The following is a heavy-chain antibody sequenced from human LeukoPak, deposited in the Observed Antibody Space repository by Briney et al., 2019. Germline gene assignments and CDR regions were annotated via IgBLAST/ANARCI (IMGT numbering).Heavy chain of an antibody. V-gene: IGHV1-24*01. CDR2: FDPEDGET. D-gene: IGHD3-10*01. Sequence: ASVKVSCKVSGYTLTELSMHWVRQAPGKGLEWMGGFDPEDGETIYAQKFQGRVTMTEDTSTDTAYMGLSSLRSEDTAVYYCATNYGSGPLGWFDPWGQGTLVTVSS. J-gene: IGHJ5*02. CDR3: ATNYGSGPLGWFDP. CDR1: GYTLTELS.